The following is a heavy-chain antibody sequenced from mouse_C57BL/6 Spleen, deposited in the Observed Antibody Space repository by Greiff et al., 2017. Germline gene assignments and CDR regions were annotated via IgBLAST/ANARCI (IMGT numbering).Heavy chain of an antibody. CDR1: GYTFTSYW. CDR2: IYPGSGST. CDR3: ARNLGRDYAMDY. J-gene: IGHJ4*01. Sequence: QVQLQQPGAELVKPGASVKMSCKASGYTFTSYWLTWVQQRPGQGLEWIGDIYPGSGSTNSLETFPSTATLTVDTSSRTASMLLSSLTSEDSAVYYCARNLGRDYAMDYWGQGTSVTGAS. D-gene: IGHD4-1*01. V-gene: IGHV1-55*01.